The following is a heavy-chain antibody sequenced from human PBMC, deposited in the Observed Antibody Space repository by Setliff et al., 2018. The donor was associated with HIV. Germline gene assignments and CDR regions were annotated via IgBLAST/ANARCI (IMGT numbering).Heavy chain of an antibody. D-gene: IGHD3-9*01. CDR3: ARDNGRYFDRGWFDP. CDR2: IKEDGSEK. CDR1: GFSISDFW. Sequence: SGGSLRLSCAASGFSISDFWMSWVRQAPGKGLEWVANIKEDGSEKYYVDSVKGRFTISRDNAENSLYLQMNSLRAEDTAVYYCARDNGRYFDRGWFDPWGQGALVTVSS. J-gene: IGHJ5*02. V-gene: IGHV3-7*01.